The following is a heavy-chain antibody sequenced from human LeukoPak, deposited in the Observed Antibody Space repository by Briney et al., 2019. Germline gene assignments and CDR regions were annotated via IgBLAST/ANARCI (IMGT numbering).Heavy chain of an antibody. Sequence: SETLSLTCTVSGGSISSYYWSWIRQPPGKGLECIGYIYYSGSTNYNPSLKSRVTISVDTSKNQFSLKLSSVTAADTAVYYCASEDYYDSSGYYQYWGQDTLVTVSS. V-gene: IGHV4-59*01. CDR3: ASEDYYDSSGYYQY. D-gene: IGHD3-22*01. CDR2: IYYSGST. CDR1: GGSISSYY. J-gene: IGHJ4*01.